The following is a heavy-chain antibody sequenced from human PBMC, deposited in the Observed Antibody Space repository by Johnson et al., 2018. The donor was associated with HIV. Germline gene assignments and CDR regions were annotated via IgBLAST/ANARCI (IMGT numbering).Heavy chain of an antibody. D-gene: IGHD6-13*01. CDR3: ARERIAAAGLDAFDI. V-gene: IGHV3-23*04. CDR1: GFTFSSYA. CDR2: VSDGAGNT. J-gene: IGHJ3*02. Sequence: VLLVESGGGLVQPGGSLRLSCAASGFTFSSYALTWVRQAPGKGLEWVSTVSDGAGNTYYADSVKGRFTISRDNSKNTLYLQMNSLRAEDTAVYYCARERIAAAGLDAFDIWGQGTMVTVSS.